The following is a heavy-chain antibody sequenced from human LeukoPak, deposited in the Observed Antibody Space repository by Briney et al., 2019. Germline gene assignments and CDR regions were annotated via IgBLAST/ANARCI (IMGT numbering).Heavy chain of an antibody. D-gene: IGHD2-2*01. CDR1: GGSISNYY. CDR3: ARTSCSSSSCYAMIDY. J-gene: IGHJ4*02. Sequence: SETLSLTCTVSGGSISNYYWSWIRQPAGKGLEWIGLIYTSGGTNYNPSLKSRVTMSVDTSKNQFSLKLSSVTAADTAVYYCARTSCSSSSCYAMIDYCGQGTLVTVSS. V-gene: IGHV4-4*07. CDR2: IYTSGGT.